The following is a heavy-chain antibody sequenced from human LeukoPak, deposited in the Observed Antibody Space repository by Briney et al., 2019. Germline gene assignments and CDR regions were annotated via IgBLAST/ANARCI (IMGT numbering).Heavy chain of an antibody. CDR1: GFTFSSYE. CDR3: ARGDGYPEDYCYYMDV. Sequence: GGSLRLSCAASGFTFSSYEMNWVRQAPGKGLEWVSYISSSGSTIYYADSVKGRFTISRDNAKKSLYLEMNSLRAEDTAVYYCARGDGYPEDYCYYMDVWGKGTTVTVSS. J-gene: IGHJ6*03. D-gene: IGHD5-24*01. V-gene: IGHV3-48*03. CDR2: ISSSGSTI.